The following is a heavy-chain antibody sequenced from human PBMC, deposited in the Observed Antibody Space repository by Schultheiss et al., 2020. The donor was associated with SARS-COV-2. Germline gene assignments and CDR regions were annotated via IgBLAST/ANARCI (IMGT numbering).Heavy chain of an antibody. CDR3: ARVSTCSSGWERRLGCWFDP. CDR1: GGSISSYY. Sequence: SETLSLTCTVSGGSISSYYWSWIRQPPGKGLEWIGYIYYSGSTNYNPSLKSRVTISVDTSKNQFSLKLSSVTAADTAVYYCARVSTCSSGWERRLGCWFDPWGQGTLVTVSS. V-gene: IGHV4-59*01. CDR2: IYYSGST. D-gene: IGHD6-19*01. J-gene: IGHJ5*02.